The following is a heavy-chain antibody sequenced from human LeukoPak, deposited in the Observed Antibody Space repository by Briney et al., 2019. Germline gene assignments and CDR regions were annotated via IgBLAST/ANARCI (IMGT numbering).Heavy chain of an antibody. CDR1: GGSISSNGYY. V-gene: IGHV4-39*01. J-gene: IGHJ4*02. CDR3: ARIAAAGDIDY. D-gene: IGHD6-13*01. CDR2: IYYTGST. Sequence: ASETLSLTYTVSGGSISSNGYYWAWIRQPPGKGLEWIASIYYTGSTYYKPSLKSRVTISVDTSKNQFSLKLISVTAADTTIYYCARIAAAGDIDYWGQGTLVTVSS.